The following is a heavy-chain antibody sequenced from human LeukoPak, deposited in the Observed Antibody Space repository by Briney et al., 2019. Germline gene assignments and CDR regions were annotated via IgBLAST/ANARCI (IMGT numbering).Heavy chain of an antibody. V-gene: IGHV4-59*01. CDR3: ARATLRTMVRGVIFDY. CDR2: IYYSGST. J-gene: IGHJ4*02. CDR1: GGSISSYY. D-gene: IGHD3-10*01. Sequence: SETLSLTCTVTGGSISSYYWSWIRQPPGKGLECIGYIYYSGSTNYNPSLKSRVTISVDTSKNQFSLKLSSVTAADTAAYYCARATLRTMVRGVIFDYWGQGTLVTVSS.